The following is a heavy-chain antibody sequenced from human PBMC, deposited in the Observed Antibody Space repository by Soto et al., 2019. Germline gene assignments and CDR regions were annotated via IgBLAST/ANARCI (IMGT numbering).Heavy chain of an antibody. CDR1: GFTVSSNY. D-gene: IGHD4-17*01. CDR3: ASRINSYGASDF. Sequence: EVQLVESGGGLVQPGGSLRLTCAASGFTVSSNYMRWVRQAPGKGLEWVSIIYTDGSTYYADSVKGRFTLSRDDSKNTLYLQINSLRVEDTAVYYCASRINSYGASDFWGQGTLVTVSS. CDR2: IYTDGST. V-gene: IGHV3-66*01. J-gene: IGHJ4*02.